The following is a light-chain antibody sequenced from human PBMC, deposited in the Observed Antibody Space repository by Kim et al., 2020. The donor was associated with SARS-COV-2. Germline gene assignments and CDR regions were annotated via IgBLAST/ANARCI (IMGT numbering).Light chain of an antibody. J-gene: IGKJ2*01. V-gene: IGKV3-20*01. CDR3: QQYGSSPPYT. Sequence: SPGERAPISCRASQSVSSSYLAWYQQKPGQAPRLLIYGASSRATGIPDRFSGSGSGTDFTLTISRLEPEDFAVYYCQQYGSSPPYTFGQGTKLEI. CDR2: GAS. CDR1: QSVSSSY.